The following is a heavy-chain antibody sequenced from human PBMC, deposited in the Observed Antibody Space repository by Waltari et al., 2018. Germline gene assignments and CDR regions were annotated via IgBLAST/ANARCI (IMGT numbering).Heavy chain of an antibody. CDR1: GFTFSSYW. CDR3: ARGYYSSSSSYYYFDY. CDR2: IKQDGSEK. D-gene: IGHD6-6*01. Sequence: EVQLVESGGGLVQPGGSLRLSCAASGFTFSSYWMSWVRQAPGKGLEWVANIKQDGSEKYYVDSVKGRFTISRDNAKNSLYLQMNSLRAEDTAVYYCARGYYSSSSSYYYFDYWGQGTLVTVSS. V-gene: IGHV3-7*01. J-gene: IGHJ4*02.